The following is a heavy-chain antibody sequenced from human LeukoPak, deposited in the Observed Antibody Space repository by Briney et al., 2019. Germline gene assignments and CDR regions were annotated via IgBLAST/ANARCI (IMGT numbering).Heavy chain of an antibody. V-gene: IGHV5-51*01. CDR3: ARRLGYCSSTSCYRASGNWFDP. Sequence: GESLKISCKGSGSSFTSYWIGWVRQLPGKGLEWMGIIYPGDSDTRYSPSFQGQVTISADKSISTAYLQWSSLKASDTAMYYCARRLGYCSSTSCYRASGNWFDPWGQGTLVTVSS. J-gene: IGHJ5*02. CDR1: GSSFTSYW. D-gene: IGHD2-2*02. CDR2: IYPGDSDT.